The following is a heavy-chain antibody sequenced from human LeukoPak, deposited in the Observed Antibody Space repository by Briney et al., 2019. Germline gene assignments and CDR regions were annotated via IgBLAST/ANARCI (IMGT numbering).Heavy chain of an antibody. J-gene: IGHJ4*02. V-gene: IGHV1-24*01. CDR1: GYTLTELS. CDR2: FDPEDGET. Sequence: GASVKVSCKVSGYTLTELSMHWVRQAPGKGLEWMGGFDPEDGETIYAQKFQGRVTMTRDTSTSTVYMELSSLRSEDTAVYYCARDLIGISPIAARTYDYWGQGTLVTVSS. D-gene: IGHD6-6*01. CDR3: ARDLIGISPIAARTYDY.